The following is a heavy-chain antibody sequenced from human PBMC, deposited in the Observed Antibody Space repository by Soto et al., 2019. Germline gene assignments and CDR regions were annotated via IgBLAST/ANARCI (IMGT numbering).Heavy chain of an antibody. V-gene: IGHV4-4*02. CDR3: ARTYYYDSSGYYAEVYYYGMDV. J-gene: IGHJ6*02. D-gene: IGHD3-22*01. CDR2: IYHSGST. Sequence: PSETLSLTCAASGGSISSSNWWSWVRQPPGKGLEWIGEIYHSGSTNYNPSLKSRVTISVDKSKNQFSLKLSSVTAAVTAVYYCARTYYYDSSGYYAEVYYYGMDVWGQGTTVSVSS. CDR1: GGSISSSNW.